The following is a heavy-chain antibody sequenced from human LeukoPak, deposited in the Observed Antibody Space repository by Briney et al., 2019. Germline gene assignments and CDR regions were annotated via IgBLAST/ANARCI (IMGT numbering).Heavy chain of an antibody. Sequence: SETRSLTCTVACGSISSYYWNWIRQPPGKVLEWIGYIYYSGNTNYTPSLKSRVTILVDTSKNQFSLKLTSVTPADTAVYFCAGDSYGTDYWGQGTLVTVSS. CDR3: AGDSYGTDY. J-gene: IGHJ4*02. CDR2: IYYSGNT. CDR1: CGSISSYY. V-gene: IGHV4-59*01. D-gene: IGHD5-18*01.